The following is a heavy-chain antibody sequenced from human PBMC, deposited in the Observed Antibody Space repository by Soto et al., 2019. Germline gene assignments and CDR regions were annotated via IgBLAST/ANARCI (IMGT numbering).Heavy chain of an antibody. CDR1: GFTFSSYG. V-gene: IGHV3-30*18. CDR2: ISYDGSNK. CDR3: AKDRASWEAATGGVRYYYYYYGMDV. Sequence: GGSLRLSCAASGFTFSSYGMHWVRQAPGKGLEWVAVISYDGSNKYYADSVKGRFTISRDNSKNTLYLQMNSLRAEDTAVYYCAKDRASWEAATGGVRYYYYYYGMDVWGQGTTVTVSS. D-gene: IGHD2-15*01. J-gene: IGHJ6*02.